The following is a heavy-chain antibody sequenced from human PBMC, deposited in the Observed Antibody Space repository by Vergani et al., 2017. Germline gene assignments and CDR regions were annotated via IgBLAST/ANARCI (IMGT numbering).Heavy chain of an antibody. Sequence: QVKLQESGPGLLKPSQTLSLTCTVSGESIRSGSHYWSWIRQPAGKGPEWIGHIHTGGSTDLNPSFKSRVSISVDTSKSQFSLTLSSVNATDTAVYYCARGSRAAGYSGPDSWGQGTRVTVSS. J-gene: IGHJ4*02. CDR1: GESIRSGSHY. V-gene: IGHV4-61*02. CDR3: ARGSRAAGYSGPDS. D-gene: IGHD6-13*01. CDR2: IHTGGST.